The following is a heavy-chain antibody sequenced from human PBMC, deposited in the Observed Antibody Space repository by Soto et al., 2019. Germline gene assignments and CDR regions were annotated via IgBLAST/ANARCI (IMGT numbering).Heavy chain of an antibody. CDR1: GFTFSSYG. J-gene: IGHJ4*02. CDR2: IWYDGSNK. D-gene: IGHD2-15*01. Sequence: QVQLVESGGGVVQPGRSLRLSCAASGFTFSSYGMHWVRQAPGKGLEWVAVIWYDGSNKYYADSVKGRFTISRDNSKNTLYLQMNSLRAKDTAVYYCARDYSGGSSAPDYWGQGTLVTVSS. CDR3: ARDYSGGSSAPDY. V-gene: IGHV3-33*01.